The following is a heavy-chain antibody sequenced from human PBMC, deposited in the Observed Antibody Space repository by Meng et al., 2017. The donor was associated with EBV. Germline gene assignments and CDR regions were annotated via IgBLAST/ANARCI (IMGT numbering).Heavy chain of an antibody. CDR1: GYTFNRYD. CDR2: MNPDSGDT. V-gene: IGHV1-8*01. Sequence: VQLVQSWAGVKKPGASVKVSCKASGYTFNRYDINWVRQAPGQGLEWMGWMNPDSGDTGYAQKFQGRVTMTRDTSINTAYMDLSNLKSEDTALYYCARDVYGSGTYRSDPWGQGTLVTVSS. J-gene: IGHJ5*02. CDR3: ARDVYGSGTYRSDP. D-gene: IGHD3-10*01.